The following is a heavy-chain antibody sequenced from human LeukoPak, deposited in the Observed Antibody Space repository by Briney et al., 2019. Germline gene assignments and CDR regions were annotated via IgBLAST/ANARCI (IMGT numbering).Heavy chain of an antibody. D-gene: IGHD6-13*01. CDR2: IYHSGST. V-gene: IGHV4-59*08. CDR1: GGSINNFY. J-gene: IGHJ4*02. Sequence: PSETLSLTCTVSGGSINNFYWSWIRQAPGKGLEWIGFIYHSGSTNYNPSLKSRITISVDTSKNQFSLKLSSVTAADTAVYFCARHRSGIASALDSSGQGTLVSVSS. CDR3: ARHRSGIASALDS.